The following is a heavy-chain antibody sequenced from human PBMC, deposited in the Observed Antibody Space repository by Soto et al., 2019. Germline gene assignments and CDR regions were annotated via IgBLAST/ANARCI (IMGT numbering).Heavy chain of an antibody. CDR3: ARVYCSGGSCRFDP. CDR1: GGSISSYY. Sequence: SETLSLTCTVSGGSISSYYWSWIRQPPGKGLEWIGYIYYSGSTNYNPSLKSRVTISVDTSKNQFSLKLSSVTAADTAVYYCARVYCSGGSCRFDPWGQGTLVTVSS. CDR2: IYYSGST. D-gene: IGHD2-15*01. J-gene: IGHJ5*02. V-gene: IGHV4-59*01.